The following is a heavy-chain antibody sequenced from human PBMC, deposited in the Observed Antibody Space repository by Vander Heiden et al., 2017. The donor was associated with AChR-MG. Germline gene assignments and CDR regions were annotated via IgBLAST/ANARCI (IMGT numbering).Heavy chain of an antibody. D-gene: IGHD4-17*01. J-gene: IGHJ4*02. Sequence: EVQLLESGGGLVQTGGSLRPSCAASGFTFSSYAMSWVRQAPGKGLEWVSAISGSGGSTYYADSVKGRFTISRDNSKNTLYMQMNRLRAEDTAVYYCATYGDYEISSGPVDYWGQGTLVTVSS. CDR2: ISGSGGST. V-gene: IGHV3-23*01. CDR1: GFTFSSYA. CDR3: ATYGDYEISSGPVDY.